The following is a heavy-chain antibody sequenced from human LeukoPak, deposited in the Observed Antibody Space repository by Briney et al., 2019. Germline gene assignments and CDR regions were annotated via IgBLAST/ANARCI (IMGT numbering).Heavy chain of an antibody. J-gene: IGHJ4*02. CDR1: GGSISSGGYY. V-gene: IGHV4-31*03. D-gene: IGHD6-13*01. Sequence: SETLSLTCTVSGGSISSGGYYWSWLRQHPGKGLEWIGYIYYSGSTYYNPSLKSRVTISVDTSKNQFSLKLSSVTAADTAVYYCARVVLGPKDSSSWTPILEYWGQGTLVTVSS. CDR3: ARVVLGPKDSSSWTPILEY. CDR2: IYYSGST.